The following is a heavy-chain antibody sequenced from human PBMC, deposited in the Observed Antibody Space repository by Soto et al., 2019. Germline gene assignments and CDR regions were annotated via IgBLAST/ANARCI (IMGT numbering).Heavy chain of an antibody. CDR2: ISYDGSNK. Sequence: QVQLVESGGGVVQPGRSLRLSCAASGFTFSSYAMHWVRQAPGKRLEWVAVISYDGSNKYYADSVKGRFTISRDNSKNTLYLQMNSLRAEDTAVYYCARTQQWLVFGGWFDPWGQGTLVTVSS. V-gene: IGHV3-30-3*01. J-gene: IGHJ5*02. D-gene: IGHD6-19*01. CDR3: ARTQQWLVFGGWFDP. CDR1: GFTFSSYA.